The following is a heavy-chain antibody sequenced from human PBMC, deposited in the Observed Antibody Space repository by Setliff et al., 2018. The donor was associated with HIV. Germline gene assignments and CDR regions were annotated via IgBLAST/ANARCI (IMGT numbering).Heavy chain of an antibody. Sequence: SETLSLTCAVYGGSFSGYYWSWIRQPPGKGLEWIGEINHSGRTNYNPSLKSRVTISVDTSKNQFSLKLSSVTAADTAVYYCARSYYDILTGYHTPNWFDPWGQGTLVTVSS. V-gene: IGHV4-34*01. J-gene: IGHJ5*02. CDR1: GGSFSGYY. D-gene: IGHD3-9*01. CDR2: INHSGRT. CDR3: ARSYYDILTGYHTPNWFDP.